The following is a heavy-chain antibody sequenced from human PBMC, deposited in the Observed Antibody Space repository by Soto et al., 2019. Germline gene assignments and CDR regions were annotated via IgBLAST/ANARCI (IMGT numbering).Heavy chain of an antibody. Sequence: VGSLRLSCAASGFTFSSYGMHWVRQAPGKGLEWVAVISYDGSNKYYADSVKGRFTISRDNSKNTLYLQMNSLRAEDTAVYYCAKDRADYDILTPLGYWGQGTLVTVSS. D-gene: IGHD3-9*01. CDR3: AKDRADYDILTPLGY. CDR2: ISYDGSNK. J-gene: IGHJ4*02. CDR1: GFTFSSYG. V-gene: IGHV3-30*18.